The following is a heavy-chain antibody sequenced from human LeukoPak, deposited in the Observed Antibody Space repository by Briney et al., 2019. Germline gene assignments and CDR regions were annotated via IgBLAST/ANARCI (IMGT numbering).Heavy chain of an antibody. CDR2: ISSSSSTI. CDR3: VKDGSYIAFDI. Sequence: GGSLRLSCAASGFTFSSYSMNWVRQAPGKGLEWVSYISSSSSTIYYADSVKGRFTISRDNAKNSLYLQMTSLKVEDTALYYCVKDGSYIAFDIWGLGTMVTVSS. D-gene: IGHD1-26*01. J-gene: IGHJ3*02. V-gene: IGHV3-48*01. CDR1: GFTFSSYS.